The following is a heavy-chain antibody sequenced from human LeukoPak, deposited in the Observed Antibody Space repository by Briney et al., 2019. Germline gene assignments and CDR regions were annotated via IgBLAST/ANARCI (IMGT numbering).Heavy chain of an antibody. CDR3: AREAPIMLFPLDYFMDV. V-gene: IGHV1-18*01. CDR2: ISAYNGNT. CDR1: GYTFTSYG. J-gene: IGHJ6*03. Sequence: ASVKVSCKASGYTFTSYGISWVRQAPGQGLEWMGWISAYNGNTNYAQKLQGRVTMTTDTSTSTAYMELRSLRSDDTAVYYCAREAPIMLFPLDYFMDVWGKGITVTVSS. D-gene: IGHD2-21*01.